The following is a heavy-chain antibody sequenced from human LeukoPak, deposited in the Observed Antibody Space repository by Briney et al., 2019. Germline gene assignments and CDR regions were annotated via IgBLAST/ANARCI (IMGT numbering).Heavy chain of an antibody. V-gene: IGHV4-30-4*02. CDR3: ARDHSKGYYYYGMDV. CDR2: IYYSGST. D-gene: IGHD4-11*01. Sequence: SDTLSLTCTVSGGSISSGDYYWSWIRQPPGKGLEWIGYIYYSGSTYYNPSLKSRVTISVDTSKNQFSLKLSSVTAADTAVYYCARDHSKGYYYYGMDVWGQGTTVTVSS. J-gene: IGHJ6*02. CDR1: GGSISSGDYY.